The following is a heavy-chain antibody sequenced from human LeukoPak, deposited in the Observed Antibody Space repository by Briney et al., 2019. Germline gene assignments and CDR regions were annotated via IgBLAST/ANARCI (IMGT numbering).Heavy chain of an antibody. D-gene: IGHD3-22*01. CDR2: ISYDGSNK. V-gene: IGHV3-30*18. CDR1: GFTFSSYG. Sequence: PGGSLRLSCAASGFTFSSYGMHGVRRAPGKGLEGVAVISYDGSNKYYADSVKGRFTISRDNSKNTLYLQMNSLRAEYTARYYCAKDRDYYDTTGYYFGLPDYWGQGPLVTVSA. J-gene: IGHJ4*02. CDR3: AKDRDYYDTTGYYFGLPDY.